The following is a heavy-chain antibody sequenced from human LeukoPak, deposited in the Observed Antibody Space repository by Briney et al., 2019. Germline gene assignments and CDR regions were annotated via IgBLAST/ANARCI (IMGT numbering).Heavy chain of an antibody. CDR1: GYTFTGYY. Sequence: SVKVSCKASGYTFTGYYMHWVRQAPGQGLEWMGRIVPILGIANYAQEFQGRLIITADKATSSAYMELSSLRSEDTAVYYCARDQGDNSYGYYAIWYAFDVWGQGTMVTVSS. V-gene: IGHV1-69*04. J-gene: IGHJ3*01. D-gene: IGHD5-18*01. CDR3: ARDQGDNSYGYYAIWYAFDV. CDR2: IVPILGIA.